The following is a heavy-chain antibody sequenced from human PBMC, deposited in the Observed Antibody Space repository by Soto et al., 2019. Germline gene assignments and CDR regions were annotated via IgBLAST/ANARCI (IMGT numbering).Heavy chain of an antibody. CDR2: IIPMFDTP. D-gene: IGHD2-15*01. V-gene: IGHV1-69*12. Sequence: QVQLVQSGAEVKKPGSSVKVSCKASGGTFSSDSFSWVRQAPGQGLEWMGGIIPMFDTPIYAQNFQDRVTITADESTRTDYMQMSSLRSGDKAVYYCASSGGLDRDFNYWGQGSLVTVSS. CDR3: ASSGGLDRDFNY. CDR1: GGTFSSDS. J-gene: IGHJ4*02.